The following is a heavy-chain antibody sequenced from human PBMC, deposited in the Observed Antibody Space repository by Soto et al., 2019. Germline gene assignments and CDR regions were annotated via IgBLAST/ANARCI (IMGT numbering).Heavy chain of an antibody. J-gene: IGHJ4*02. CDR3: ARGSTSWYNLIYGGLFED. CDR1: GGSISSYY. V-gene: IGHV4-59*01. CDR2: IYYSGST. D-gene: IGHD1-1*01. Sequence: SETLSLTCTVSGGSISSYYWSWTRQPPGKGLEWIGYIYYSGSTNYNPSLKSRVTISVDTSKNQFSLKLSSVTAADTAFYFCARGSTSWYNLIYGGLFEDWGRGILVTVSS.